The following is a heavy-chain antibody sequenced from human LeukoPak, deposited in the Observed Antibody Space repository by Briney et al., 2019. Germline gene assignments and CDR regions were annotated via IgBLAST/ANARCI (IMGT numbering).Heavy chain of an antibody. Sequence: GGSLRLACAASGFTFSSSAMTWVRQAPGKGLEWVSATSGGGGSTHYADSVKGRFTISRDNSKNTLYQQMNSLRADDTAVYYCAKDGTGYSTYYFDYWGQGTQVTVSS. CDR1: GFTFSSSA. V-gene: IGHV3-23*01. CDR2: TSGGGGST. CDR3: AKDGTGYSTYYFDY. J-gene: IGHJ4*02. D-gene: IGHD3-22*01.